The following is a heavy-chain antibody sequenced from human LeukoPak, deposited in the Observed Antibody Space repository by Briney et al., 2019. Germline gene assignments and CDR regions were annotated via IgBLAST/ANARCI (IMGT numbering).Heavy chain of an antibody. CDR3: ARGYTIFGVVITLDY. V-gene: IGHV1-18*01. J-gene: IGHJ4*02. D-gene: IGHD3-3*01. CDR2: ISAYNGNT. Sequence: ASVKVSCKASGYTFTSYGISWVRQAPGQGLEWMGWISAYNGNTNYAQKRQGRVTMTTDTSTSTAYMELRSLRSDDTAVYYCARGYTIFGVVITLDYWGQGTLVTVSS. CDR1: GYTFTSYG.